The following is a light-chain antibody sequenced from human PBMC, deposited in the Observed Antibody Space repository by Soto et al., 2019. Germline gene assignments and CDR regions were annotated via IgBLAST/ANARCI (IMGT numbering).Light chain of an antibody. J-gene: IGLJ1*01. V-gene: IGLV2-14*01. CDR3: SPYTSSSTLHYV. CDR1: XXDVGGYNY. Sequence: QSVLTQPASVSGSPGQSITISCTGTXXDVGGYNYVSWYQQHPGKAPKLMIYDVSNRPSGVSNRFSGSKSGNTASLTISGLQAEDEADYYCSPYTSSSTLHYVFGTGTKVTVL. CDR2: DVS.